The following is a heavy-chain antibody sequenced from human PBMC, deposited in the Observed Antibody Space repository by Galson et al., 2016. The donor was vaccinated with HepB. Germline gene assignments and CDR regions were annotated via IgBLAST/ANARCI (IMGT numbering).Heavy chain of an antibody. Sequence: SLRLSCAASGFSISIYSMNWVRQVPGKGLEWVSAIRGSGTGTSYPDSVKGRFTISRDNSKNTLYLQMNSLRAEDAAVYYLAKIRLAGCTSGWGGSFDIWGRGTMVTVSS. V-gene: IGHV3-23*01. CDR1: GFSISIYS. CDR2: IRGSGTGT. D-gene: IGHD6-19*01. CDR3: AKIRLAGCTSGWGGSFDI. J-gene: IGHJ3*02.